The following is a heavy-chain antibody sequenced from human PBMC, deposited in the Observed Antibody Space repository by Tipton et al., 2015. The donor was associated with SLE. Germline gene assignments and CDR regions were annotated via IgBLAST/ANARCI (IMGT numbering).Heavy chain of an antibody. D-gene: IGHD2-15*01. V-gene: IGHV4-39*07. CDR1: GGSISSSSYY. Sequence: TLSLTCTVSGGSISSSSYYWGWIRQPPGKGLEWIGIIYYGGSTYYNPSLKSRVTISVDTSKNQFSLKLSSVTAADTAVYYCARSVGGIGGGYFEIWGQGTKVIVSS. J-gene: IGHJ3*02. CDR2: IYYGGST. CDR3: ARSVGGIGGGYFEI.